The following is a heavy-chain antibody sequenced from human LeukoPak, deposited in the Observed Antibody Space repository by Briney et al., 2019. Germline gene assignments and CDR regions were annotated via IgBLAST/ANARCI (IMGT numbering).Heavy chain of an antibody. CDR1: GYTFTSYY. CDR2: INPSGGST. D-gene: IGHD2-2*01. Sequence: ASVKVSCKASGYTFTSYYMHWVRQAPGQGLEWMGIINPSGGSTSYAQKFQGRVTMTRDMSTSTVYMELSSLRSEDTAVYYCARTGYCNSTSCSPDDNWFDPWGQGTLVTVSS. V-gene: IGHV1-46*01. J-gene: IGHJ5*02. CDR3: ARTGYCNSTSCSPDDNWFDP.